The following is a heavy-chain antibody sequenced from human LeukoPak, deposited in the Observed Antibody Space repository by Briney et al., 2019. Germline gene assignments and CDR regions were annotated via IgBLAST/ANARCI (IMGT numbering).Heavy chain of an antibody. D-gene: IGHD3-22*01. CDR1: GHSFTSYY. Sequence: ASVKVSCKASGHSFTSYYMHWVRQAPGQGLGWMGWINPNSGGTNYAQRFQGRVTMTRDTSISTAYMELSRLRSDDSAVYYCARYFYDSSGSSSDAYDIWGQGTMVTVSS. CDR2: INPNSGGT. V-gene: IGHV1-2*02. J-gene: IGHJ3*02. CDR3: ARYFYDSSGSSSDAYDI.